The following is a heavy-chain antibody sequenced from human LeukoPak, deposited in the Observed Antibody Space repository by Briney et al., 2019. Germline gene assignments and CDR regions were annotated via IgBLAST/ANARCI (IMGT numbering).Heavy chain of an antibody. D-gene: IGHD2-21*02. CDR2: XXHDGSIK. CDR3: ARGDCSGDCYHPLYY. V-gene: IGHV3-30*02. CDR1: GFTFSSYA. J-gene: IGHJ4*02. Sequence: GGSLRLSCAASGFTFSSYAMHWVRQAPGQGXXXXXXXXHDGSIKYYADSVKGRFTISRDNSKNTLYLQMNSLRTEDTAVYYCARGDCSGDCYHPLYYWGQGSLVTVSS.